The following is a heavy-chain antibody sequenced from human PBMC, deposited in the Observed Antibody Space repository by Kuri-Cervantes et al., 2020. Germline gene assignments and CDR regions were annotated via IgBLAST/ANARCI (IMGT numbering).Heavy chain of an antibody. D-gene: IGHD3-22*01. V-gene: IGHV3-33*01. CDR2: IWYDGSNK. CDR3: ARDEYYYDSSGYSLPY. J-gene: IGHJ4*02. CDR1: GFTFSSYG. Sequence: GGSLRLSCAASGFTFSSYGMHWVRQAPGKGLEWVAVIWYDGSNKYYADSVKGRFTISRDNSKNTLYLQMNSLRAEDTAVYYCARDEYYYDSSGYSLPYWGQGTLVTVSS.